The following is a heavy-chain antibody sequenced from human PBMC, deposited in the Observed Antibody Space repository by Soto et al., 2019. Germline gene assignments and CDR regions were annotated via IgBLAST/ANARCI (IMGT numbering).Heavy chain of an antibody. V-gene: IGHV4-34*09. CDR3: ATQSHYYDSSGYYPYYYYGMDV. D-gene: IGHD3-22*01. Sequence: SETLSLTCAVYGESFSGYYWSWIRQPPGKGLEWIGEINHSGSTYYNPSLKSRVTISVDTSKNQFSLKLSSVTAADTAVYYCATQSHYYDSSGYYPYYYYGMDVWGQGTTVTVSS. J-gene: IGHJ6*02. CDR2: INHSGST. CDR1: GESFSGYY.